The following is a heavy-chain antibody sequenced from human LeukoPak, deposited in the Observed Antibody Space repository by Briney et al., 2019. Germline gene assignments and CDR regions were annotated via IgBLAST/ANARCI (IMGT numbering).Heavy chain of an antibody. CDR1: GDSISSPSSY. CDR3: ARILARQFTSFSDSHPYSYYYMDV. Sequence: SETLSLTCTVSGDSISSPSSYWGWVRQPPEKGLVWLATIHSSGSTYTNPSLKSRVTISVHTSKNQLSLKLISLTAADTAVYYCARILARQFTSFSDSHPYSYYYMDVWGKGTTVTVSS. D-gene: IGHD2-21*01. V-gene: IGHV4-39*07. J-gene: IGHJ6*03. CDR2: IHSSGST.